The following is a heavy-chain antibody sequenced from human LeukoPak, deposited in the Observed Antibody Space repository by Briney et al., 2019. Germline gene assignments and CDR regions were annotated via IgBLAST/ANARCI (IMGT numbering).Heavy chain of an antibody. D-gene: IGHD4-23*01. Sequence: GGSLRLSCAASGFTFSSYWMSWVRQAPGKGLEWVANIKQDGSEKYYADSVKGRFTISRDSSRNTIFLQMSRLRPEDTAVYYCAKDGGNFNFDYWGQGTLVTVSS. CDR2: IKQDGSEK. J-gene: IGHJ4*02. CDR3: AKDGGNFNFDY. V-gene: IGHV3-7*01. CDR1: GFTFSSYW.